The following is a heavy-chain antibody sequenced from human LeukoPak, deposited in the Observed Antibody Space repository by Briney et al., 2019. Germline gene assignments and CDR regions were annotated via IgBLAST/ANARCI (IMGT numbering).Heavy chain of an antibody. CDR3: ARVGDHYHWYFDL. V-gene: IGHV3-53*01. D-gene: IGHD3-10*01. CDR1: GFVFSDYG. J-gene: IGHJ2*01. CDR2: IYSGGDT. Sequence: GGSLRLSCAASGFVFSDYGMHWVRQAPGKGLEWVSIIYSGGDTYYADSVKGRFTISRDNSKNTLSLQMNSLRAEDTAVYYCARVGDHYHWYFDLWGRGTLVSVSS.